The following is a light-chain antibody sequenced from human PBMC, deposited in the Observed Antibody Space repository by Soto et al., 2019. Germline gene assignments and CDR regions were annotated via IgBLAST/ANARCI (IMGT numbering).Light chain of an antibody. J-gene: IGKJ1*01. CDR2: DAS. Sequence: EIVLTQSPGTLSLSPGERATLSCRASQSVSSSYLAWYQQNPGQAPRLLIYDASSRATGIPDRFSGSESGTDFTLTISRLEPEDFAVYYCQQYGSSPWTFGQGTKVEVK. CDR1: QSVSSSY. CDR3: QQYGSSPWT. V-gene: IGKV3-20*01.